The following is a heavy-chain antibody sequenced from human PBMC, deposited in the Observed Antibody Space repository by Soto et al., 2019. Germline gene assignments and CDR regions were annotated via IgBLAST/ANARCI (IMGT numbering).Heavy chain of an antibody. D-gene: IGHD6-19*01. CDR1: GFTFSSYA. CDR2: ISYDGSNK. V-gene: IGHV3-30-3*01. CDR3: ASSSGWPNYYCYYGMDV. Sequence: QVQLVESGGGVVQPGRSLRLSCAASGFTFSSYAMHWVRQAPGKGLEWVAVISYDGSNKYYADSVKGRFTSSRDNSKNTLYLQMNSLRAEDTAVYYCASSSGWPNYYCYYGMDVWGQGTTVTVSS. J-gene: IGHJ6*02.